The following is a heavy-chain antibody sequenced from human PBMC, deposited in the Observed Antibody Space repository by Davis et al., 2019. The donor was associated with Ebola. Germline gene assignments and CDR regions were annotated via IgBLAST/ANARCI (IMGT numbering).Heavy chain of an antibody. V-gene: IGHV3-33*08. J-gene: IGHJ6*03. Sequence: GESLKISCAASGFTFSNAWMSWVRQAPGKGLEWVAVIWYDGSNKYYADSVKGRFTISRDNAKNSLYLQMNSLRAEDTAVYYCARIVVVPAAMWYYYYMDVWGKGTTVTVSS. D-gene: IGHD2-2*01. CDR1: GFTFSNAW. CDR2: IWYDGSNK. CDR3: ARIVVVPAAMWYYYYMDV.